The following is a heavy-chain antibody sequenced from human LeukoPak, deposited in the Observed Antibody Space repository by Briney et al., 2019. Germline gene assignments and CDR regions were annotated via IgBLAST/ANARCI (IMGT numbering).Heavy chain of an antibody. V-gene: IGHV4-4*07. J-gene: IGHJ4*02. CDR2: ISHRGST. D-gene: IGHD3-3*01. CDR1: GGSISSYY. Sequence: PSETLSLTCTVSGGSISSYYWSWIRQPAGKGLEWVGSISHRGSTYYNPSLRSRITISLDRSKQKFSLKLTSVTAADTAVYFCARGAEYYAIWRGYAGYSDYWGQGISVTVSS. CDR3: ARGAEYYAIWRGYAGYSDY.